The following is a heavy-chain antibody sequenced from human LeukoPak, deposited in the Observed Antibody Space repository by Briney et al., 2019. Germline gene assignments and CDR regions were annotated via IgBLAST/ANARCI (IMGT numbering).Heavy chain of an antibody. CDR2: IKQDGSEK. Sequence: GGSLRLSCAASGFTFSSYWMSWVRQAPGKGLEWVANIKQDGSEKYYVDSVKGRFTISRDNAKNSLYLQMNSLRAEDTAVYYCARSDSWYVGPYYFDYWGQGTLVTVSS. CDR3: ARSDSWYVGPYYFDY. V-gene: IGHV3-7*01. CDR1: GFTFSSYW. J-gene: IGHJ4*02. D-gene: IGHD6-13*01.